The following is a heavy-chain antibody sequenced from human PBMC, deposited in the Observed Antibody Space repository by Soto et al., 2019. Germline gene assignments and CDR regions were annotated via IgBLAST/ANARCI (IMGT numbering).Heavy chain of an antibody. CDR2: INPNSGGT. Sequence: SVKVSCKASGYTFTGYYMHWVRQAPGQGLEWMGWINPNSGGTNYAQKFQGRVTMTRDTSISTAYMELSRLRSDDTAVYYCASGTLAAYNWNDIGYWGQGTLVTVSS. CDR3: ASGTLAAYNWNDIGY. J-gene: IGHJ4*02. CDR1: GYTFTGYY. V-gene: IGHV1-2*02. D-gene: IGHD1-20*01.